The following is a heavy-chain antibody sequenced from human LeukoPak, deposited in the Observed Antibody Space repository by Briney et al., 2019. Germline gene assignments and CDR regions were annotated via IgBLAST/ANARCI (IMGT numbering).Heavy chain of an antibody. D-gene: IGHD2-15*01. CDR2: INPNSGGT. V-gene: IGHV1-2*02. Sequence: ASVKVSCKASGYTFTGYYMHWVRQAPGQGLEWMGWINPNSGGTNYAQKFQGRVTMTRDTSIGTAYMELSRLRSDDTAVYYCAREMECSGGSCYPSNDYWGQGTLVTVSS. J-gene: IGHJ4*02. CDR3: AREMECSGGSCYPSNDY. CDR1: GYTFTGYY.